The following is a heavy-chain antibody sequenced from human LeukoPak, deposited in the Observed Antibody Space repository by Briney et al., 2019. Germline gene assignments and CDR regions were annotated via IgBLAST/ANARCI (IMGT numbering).Heavy chain of an antibody. CDR3: AELGITMIGGV. CDR2: ISSSGSTI. Sequence: GGSLRLSCADSGFTFSRSWMTWVRQAPGKGLEWVSYISSSGSTIYYADSVKGRFTISRDNAKNSLYLQMNSLRAEDTAVYYCAELGITMIGGVWGKGTTVTISS. J-gene: IGHJ6*04. V-gene: IGHV3-48*03. CDR1: GFTFSRSW. D-gene: IGHD3-10*02.